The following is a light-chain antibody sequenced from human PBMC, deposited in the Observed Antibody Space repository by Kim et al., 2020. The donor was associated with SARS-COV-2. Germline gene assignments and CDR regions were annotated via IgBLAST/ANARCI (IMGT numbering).Light chain of an antibody. CDR2: EVS. CDR3: CSYAGSSTYV. Sequence: QSALTQPASVSGSPGQSITISCTGTSSDFGSYNLVSWYQQHPGKAPKLMIYEVSKRPSGVSNRFSGSKSGNTASLTISGLQAEDEADYYCCSYAGSSTYVFGGGTQLTVL. J-gene: IGLJ2*01. CDR1: SSDFGSYNL. V-gene: IGLV2-23*02.